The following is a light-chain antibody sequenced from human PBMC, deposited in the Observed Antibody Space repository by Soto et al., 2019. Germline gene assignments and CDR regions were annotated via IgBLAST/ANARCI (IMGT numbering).Light chain of an antibody. CDR2: DNN. Sequence: QSVLTQPPSVSAAPGQKVTISCSGSSSNIGNNYVSWYQHLPRTAPKLLIYDNNKRPSGIPDRFSGSKSGTSATLGITGLQTGDEADYYCGTWDSSLSTELFGGGTQLTVL. J-gene: IGLJ2*01. V-gene: IGLV1-51*01. CDR1: SSNIGNNY. CDR3: GTWDSSLSTEL.